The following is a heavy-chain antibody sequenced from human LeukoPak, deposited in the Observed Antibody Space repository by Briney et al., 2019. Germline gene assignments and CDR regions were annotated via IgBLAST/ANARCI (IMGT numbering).Heavy chain of an antibody. J-gene: IGHJ4*02. CDR3: AKDQVSYFYDSSGYR. CDR1: GFTFSSYA. V-gene: IGHV3-23*01. D-gene: IGHD3-22*01. CDR2: TSGSGGST. Sequence: GGSLRLSCAASGFTFSSYAMSWVRQAPGKGLEWVSGTSGSGGSTYYADSVKGRFTVSRDNSKNTLYLQMNSLRAEDTAVYYCAKDQVSYFYDSSGYRWGQGTLVTVSS.